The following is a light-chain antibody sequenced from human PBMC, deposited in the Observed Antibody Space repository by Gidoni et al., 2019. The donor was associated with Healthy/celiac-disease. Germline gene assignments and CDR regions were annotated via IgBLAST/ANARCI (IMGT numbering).Light chain of an antibody. Sequence: SYVLTQPPSVSVAPGQTARITCGGNNIGSKSVHWYQQKPGQAPVLVVYGDSDRPSGIPERFSGSNSGNTATLTISRVEAGDEADYYCQVWDSSSDWVFGGGTKLTVL. J-gene: IGLJ3*02. V-gene: IGLV3-21*02. CDR1: NIGSKS. CDR3: QVWDSSSDWV. CDR2: GDS.